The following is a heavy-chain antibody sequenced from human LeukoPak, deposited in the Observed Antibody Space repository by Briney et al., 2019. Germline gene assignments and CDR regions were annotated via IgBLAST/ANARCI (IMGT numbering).Heavy chain of an antibody. CDR2: MYYSGST. J-gene: IGHJ3*01. Sequence: SETLSLTCTVSGGSVSSGSYFWSWIRQPPGKGLEYLGYMYYSGSTKYNPSLKSRVSMSVDTSKNQFSLRLSSVTAADTAVYYCARYGSGAYALDVWGQGTMVTVSS. CDR3: ARYGSGAYALDV. D-gene: IGHD3-10*01. V-gene: IGHV4-61*01. CDR1: GGSVSSGSYF.